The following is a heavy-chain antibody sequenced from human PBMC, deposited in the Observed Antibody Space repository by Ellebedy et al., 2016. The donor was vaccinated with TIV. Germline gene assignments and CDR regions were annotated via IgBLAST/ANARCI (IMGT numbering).Heavy chain of an antibody. D-gene: IGHD4-23*01. CDR1: GFPVSATY. CDR2: LYSGGTI. CDR3: ARDLGGNSAEFDP. J-gene: IGHJ5*02. V-gene: IGHV3-53*01. Sequence: PGGSLRLSCAVSGFPVSATYMSWVRQAPGRGLEWLTTLYSGGTIYYADSVKGRFTISKDNSKNMVYLQMNRVGAEDTAVYFCARDLGGNSAEFDPWGRGTLVTFSS.